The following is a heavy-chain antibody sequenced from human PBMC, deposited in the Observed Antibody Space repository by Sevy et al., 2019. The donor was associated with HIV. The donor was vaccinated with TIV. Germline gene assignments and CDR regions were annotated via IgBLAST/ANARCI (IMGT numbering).Heavy chain of an antibody. CDR2: ITNSGSTR. J-gene: IGHJ4*02. V-gene: IGHV3-48*03. D-gene: IGHD4-17*01. Sequence: GGSLRLSCAASAFTFSSYEMNWVRQAPGKGLEWVSNITNSGSTRYYSDSVKGRFTMSRDNAMNSLYLQMSSLRAEDTAVYYCTRDLPPSATTVAHFDYWGRGTLVTVSS. CDR3: TRDLPPSATTVAHFDY. CDR1: AFTFSSYE.